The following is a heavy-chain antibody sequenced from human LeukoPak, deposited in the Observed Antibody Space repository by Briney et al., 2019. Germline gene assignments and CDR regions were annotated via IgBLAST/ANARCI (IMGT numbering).Heavy chain of an antibody. V-gene: IGHV4-34*01. D-gene: IGHD3-22*01. CDR3: ARGRSSGYYYL. J-gene: IGHJ5*02. Sequence: PSETLSLTCAVYGGSFSGYYWSWIRQPPGKGLEWTGEINHSGSTNYNPSLKSRVTISVDTSKNQFSLKLSSVTAADTAVYYCARGRSSGYYYLWGQGTLVTVSS. CDR1: GGSFSGYY. CDR2: INHSGST.